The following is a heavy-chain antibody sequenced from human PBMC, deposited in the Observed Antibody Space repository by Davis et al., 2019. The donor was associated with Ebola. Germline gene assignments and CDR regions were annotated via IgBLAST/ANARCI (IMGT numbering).Heavy chain of an antibody. D-gene: IGHD3-16*01. V-gene: IGHV1-46*01. CDR1: GYTFTSYY. CDR2: INPSGGST. J-gene: IGHJ4*02. CDR3: ARVRSFVFVY. Sequence: AASVKVSCKASGYTFTSYYMHWVRQAPGQGLEWMGIINPSGGSTSYAQKFQGRVTMTTDTSTSTAYMELRSLRSDDTAVYYCARVRSFVFVYWGQGTLVTVSS.